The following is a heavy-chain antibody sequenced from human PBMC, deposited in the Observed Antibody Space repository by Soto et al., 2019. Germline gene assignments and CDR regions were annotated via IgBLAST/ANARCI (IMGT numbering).Heavy chain of an antibody. CDR1: GGSISSYY. D-gene: IGHD3-10*01. Sequence: QVQLQESGPGLVKPSETLSLTCTVSGGSISSYYWSWIRKPPGKGLEWIGYIYYSGSTNYNPSLQSRVTISVDTSKNQFSLKLSSVTAADTAVYYCARVWGGAFDIWGQGTMVTVSS. V-gene: IGHV4-59*01. CDR3: ARVWGGAFDI. J-gene: IGHJ3*02. CDR2: IYYSGST.